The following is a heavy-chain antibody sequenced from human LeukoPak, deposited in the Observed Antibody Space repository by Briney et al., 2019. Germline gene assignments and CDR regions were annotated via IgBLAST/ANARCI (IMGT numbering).Heavy chain of an antibody. CDR3: ARIPIASDIVVVPAAMYYFDY. J-gene: IGHJ4*02. CDR2: INPNSGGT. D-gene: IGHD2-2*01. CDR1: GYTFTGYY. Sequence: ASVKVSCKASGYTFTGYYMHWVRQAPGQRLEWMGWINPNSGGTNYAQKFQGRVTMTRHTSISTAYMELSRLRSDDTAVYYCARIPIASDIVVVPAAMYYFDYWGQGTLVTVSS. V-gene: IGHV1-2*02.